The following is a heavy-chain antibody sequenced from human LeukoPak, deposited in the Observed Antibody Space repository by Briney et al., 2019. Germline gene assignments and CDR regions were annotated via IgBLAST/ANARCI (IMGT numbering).Heavy chain of an antibody. CDR3: AKGMRHCDSTSCYSFHPPDY. D-gene: IGHD2-2*02. CDR1: GFTFSDYY. V-gene: IGHV3-11*01. CDR2: ISRSGSTI. Sequence: PGGSLRLSCAASGFTFSDYYMSWIRQAPGKGLEWVSYISRSGSTIHYADSVKGRFTISRDNAKNSLYLQMNSLRAEDTAMYYCAKGMRHCDSTSCYSFHPPDYWGQGTLVTVSS. J-gene: IGHJ4*02.